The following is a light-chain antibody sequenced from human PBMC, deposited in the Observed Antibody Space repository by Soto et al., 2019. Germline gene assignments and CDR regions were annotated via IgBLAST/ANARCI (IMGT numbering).Light chain of an antibody. J-gene: IGKJ1*01. CDR3: QQYNNYWT. V-gene: IGKV1-5*03. CDR1: QTINSW. Sequence: DIQMTQSPSTLSASVGDRVTITCRASQTINSWWAWYQQRPGKAPKLLIYRASSLQSGVPSRFSGSGSGTEFTLTISSLQPDDVATYYCQQYNNYWTFGQGTKVALK. CDR2: RAS.